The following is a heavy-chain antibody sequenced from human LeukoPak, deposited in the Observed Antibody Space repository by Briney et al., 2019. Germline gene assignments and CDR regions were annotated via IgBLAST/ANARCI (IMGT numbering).Heavy chain of an antibody. Sequence: GGSLRLSCAASGFTFSSYGMHWVRQAPGKGLEWVAVIWYDGSNKYYADSVKGRFTISRDNSKNTLYLQMNSLRAEDTAAYYCARSRSTVAPHDAFDIWGQGTMVTVSS. V-gene: IGHV3-33*01. D-gene: IGHD4-23*01. J-gene: IGHJ3*02. CDR1: GFTFSSYG. CDR3: ARSRSTVAPHDAFDI. CDR2: IWYDGSNK.